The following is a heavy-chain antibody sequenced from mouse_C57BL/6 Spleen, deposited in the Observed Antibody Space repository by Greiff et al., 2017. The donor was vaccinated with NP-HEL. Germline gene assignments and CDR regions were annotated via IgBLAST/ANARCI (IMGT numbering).Heavy chain of an antibody. Sequence: EVQVVESGPGLVKPSQSLSLTCSVTGYSITSGYYWNWIRQFPGNKLEWMGYISYDGSNNYNPSLKNRISITRDTSKNQFFLKLNSVTTEDTATYYCARGGFRGHYFDYWGQGTTLTVSS. D-gene: IGHD3-3*01. CDR3: ARGGFRGHYFDY. CDR1: GYSITSGYY. V-gene: IGHV3-6*01. J-gene: IGHJ2*01. CDR2: ISYDGSN.